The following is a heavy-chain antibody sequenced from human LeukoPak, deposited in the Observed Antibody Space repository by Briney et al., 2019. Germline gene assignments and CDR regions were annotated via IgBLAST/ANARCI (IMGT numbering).Heavy chain of an antibody. CDR2: VSGSGGII. V-gene: IGHV3-23*01. CDR1: GFTFSAYA. D-gene: IGHD3-22*01. Sequence: GGSLRLSCAASGFTFSAYAMNWVRQAPGKGLEWVSAVSGSGGIIYYGDSVKGRFTISRDNSKNTLYLQMSSLRAEDTAVYYCAKDIYDSSGYYFDHWGQGTLVTVSS. CDR3: AKDIYDSSGYYFDH. J-gene: IGHJ4*02.